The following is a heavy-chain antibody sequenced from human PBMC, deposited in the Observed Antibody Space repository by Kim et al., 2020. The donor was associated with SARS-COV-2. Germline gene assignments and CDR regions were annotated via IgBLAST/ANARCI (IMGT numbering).Heavy chain of an antibody. CDR3: AREPHYCSGGSCYSHYGMDV. D-gene: IGHD2-15*01. Sequence: ASVKVSCKASGYTFTSYGISWVRQAPGQGLEWMGWISAYNGNTNYAQKLQGRVTMTTDTSTSTAYMELRSLRSDDTAVYYCAREPHYCSGGSCYSHYGMDVWGQGTTVTVSS. CDR1: GYTFTSYG. J-gene: IGHJ6*02. V-gene: IGHV1-18*01. CDR2: ISAYNGNT.